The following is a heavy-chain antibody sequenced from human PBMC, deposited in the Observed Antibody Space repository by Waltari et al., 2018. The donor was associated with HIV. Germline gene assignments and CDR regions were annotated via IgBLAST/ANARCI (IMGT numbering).Heavy chain of an antibody. J-gene: IGHJ3*02. CDR1: GYTFTGYY. V-gene: IGHV1-2*02. Sequence: QVQLVQSGAEVRKPGASVKVSCKTSGYTFTGYYMHWVRQAPGQGLEWIGWIYPDTGDTNYAEKFQGRVTMTRDTSITTVYVDLRGLRSDDTAMYYCARQMTFYDAFDIWGQGTMVTVSS. CDR2: IYPDTGDT. CDR3: ARQMTFYDAFDI.